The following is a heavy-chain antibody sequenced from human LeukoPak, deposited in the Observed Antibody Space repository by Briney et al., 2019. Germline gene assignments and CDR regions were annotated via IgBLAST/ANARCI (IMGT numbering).Heavy chain of an antibody. CDR2: IYSGGST. Sequence: GGSLRLSCAASGFTVSSNYMSWVRQAPGKGLEWVSVIYSGGSTYYADSVKGRFTISRDNAKNSLYLQMNSLRAEDTAVYYCARDPTGYYNTDDYWGQGTLVTVSS. J-gene: IGHJ4*02. D-gene: IGHD3-9*01. CDR1: GFTVSSNY. CDR3: ARDPTGYYNTDDY. V-gene: IGHV3-53*01.